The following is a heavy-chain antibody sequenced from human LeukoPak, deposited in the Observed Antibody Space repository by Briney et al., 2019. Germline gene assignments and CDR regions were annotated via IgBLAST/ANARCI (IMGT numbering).Heavy chain of an antibody. Sequence: GGSLRLSCAASGFTFSTYSMNWVRQAPGKGLEWVSSISSSSTYLYYTDSVKGRFTISRDNSKNTLYLQMNSLRAEDTAVYYCARGGDKYYDFWSGPLGYWGQGTLVTVSS. J-gene: IGHJ4*02. V-gene: IGHV3-21*04. CDR2: ISSSSTYL. CDR1: GFTFSTYS. CDR3: ARGGDKYYDFWSGPLGY. D-gene: IGHD3-3*01.